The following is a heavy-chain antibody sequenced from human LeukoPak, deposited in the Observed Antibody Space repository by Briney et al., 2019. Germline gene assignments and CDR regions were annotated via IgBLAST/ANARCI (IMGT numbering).Heavy chain of an antibody. CDR3: AREGSDYYGSGSYYRSYYYYMDV. V-gene: IGHV4-4*07. J-gene: IGHJ6*03. CDR1: GGSISSYY. CDR2: IYTSGST. Sequence: PSETLSLTCTVSGGSISSYYWSWIRQPSGKGLEWIGRIYTSGSTNYNPSLKSRVTMSVDTSKNQFSLKLSSVTAADTAVYYCAREGSDYYGSGSYYRSYYYYMDVWGKGTTVTISS. D-gene: IGHD3-10*01.